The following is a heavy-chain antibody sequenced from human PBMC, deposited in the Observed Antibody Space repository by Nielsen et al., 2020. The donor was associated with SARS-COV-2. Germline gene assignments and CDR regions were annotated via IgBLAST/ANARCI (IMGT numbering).Heavy chain of an antibody. D-gene: IGHD3-9*01. J-gene: IGHJ4*02. Sequence: SVKVSCKASRFTFTSSAVQWMRQARGQRLEWIGWIVVGSGNTNYAQKFQERVTITRDMSTSTAYMELSSLRSEDTAVYYCAASGMGYDILTGYWYFDYWGQGTLVTVSS. CDR3: AASGMGYDILTGYWYFDY. CDR1: RFTFTSSA. V-gene: IGHV1-58*01. CDR2: IVVGSGNT.